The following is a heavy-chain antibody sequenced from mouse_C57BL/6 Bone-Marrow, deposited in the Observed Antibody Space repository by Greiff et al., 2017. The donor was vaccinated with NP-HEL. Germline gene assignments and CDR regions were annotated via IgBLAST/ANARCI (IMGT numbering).Heavy chain of an antibody. CDR3: VKAVGLGTKVVFDY. CDR1: GFTFTDYY. Sequence: EVKVVESGGGLVQPGASLRLSCAASGFTFTDYYMSWVRQPPGKAPEWLALIRNKANGYTTEYTASVKGRSPISRDNSQNILYLQMNTLRAEDSATYYCVKAVGLGTKVVFDYWGQGTTLTVSS. D-gene: IGHD1-1*01. V-gene: IGHV7-4*01. J-gene: IGHJ2*01. CDR2: IRNKANGYTT.